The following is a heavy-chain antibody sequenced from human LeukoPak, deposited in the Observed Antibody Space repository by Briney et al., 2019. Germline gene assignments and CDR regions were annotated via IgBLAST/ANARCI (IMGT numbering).Heavy chain of an antibody. Sequence: PGGSLRLSCAASGFTFSSYAMHWVRQAPGKGLEWVAVISYDGSNKYYADSVKGRFTISRDNSKNTLYLQMNSLRAEDTAVYYCARDDASLGLYWGQGTLVTVSS. CDR1: GFTFSSYA. V-gene: IGHV3-30-3*01. D-gene: IGHD2-2*01. CDR2: ISYDGSNK. J-gene: IGHJ4*02. CDR3: ARDDASLGLY.